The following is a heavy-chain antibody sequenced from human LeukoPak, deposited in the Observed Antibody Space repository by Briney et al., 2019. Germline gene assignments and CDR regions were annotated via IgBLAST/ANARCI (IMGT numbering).Heavy chain of an antibody. CDR2: VYSRGRT. CDR1: GYSISSGYY. D-gene: IGHD6-13*01. J-gene: IGHJ6*03. CDR3: ARVINRSSSWSQGGYYYYMDV. Sequence: SETLSLTCTISGYSISSGYYWGWIRQPPGKGLEWIGSVYSRGRTYYNPSLTSRVTVSVDTSKNQFYLKLSSVTATDTAVYYCARVINRSSSWSQGGYYYYMDVWGKGTTVTVSS. V-gene: IGHV4-38-2*02.